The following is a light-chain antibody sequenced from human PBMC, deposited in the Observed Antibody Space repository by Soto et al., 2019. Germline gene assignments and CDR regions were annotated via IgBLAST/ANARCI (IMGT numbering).Light chain of an antibody. V-gene: IGKV1D-16*01. J-gene: IGKJ5*01. CDR2: AAS. CDR1: QDIDSW. Sequence: DIQMTQSPSSVSASLGDMVTITCLASQDIDSWLAWYQQKPGKAPNLLIYAASSLQSGVPSRFSGSGSGTEFTLTISSLQPDDFATYYCQQYNSYSPITFGQGTRLEIK. CDR3: QQYNSYSPIT.